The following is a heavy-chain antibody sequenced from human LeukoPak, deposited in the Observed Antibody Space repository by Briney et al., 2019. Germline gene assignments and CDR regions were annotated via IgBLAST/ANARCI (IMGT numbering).Heavy chain of an antibody. CDR2: IYYSGST. J-gene: IGHJ4*02. Sequence: SETLSLTCTVSGGSISSSGYYWGWIRQPPGKGLEWIGYIYYSGSTNHNPSLKSRVTISVDTSKNQFSLKLSSVTAADTAVYYCARHPMYGGGFDYWGQGTLVTVSS. CDR1: GGSISSSGYY. D-gene: IGHD3-10*02. CDR3: ARHPMYGGGFDY. V-gene: IGHV4-61*05.